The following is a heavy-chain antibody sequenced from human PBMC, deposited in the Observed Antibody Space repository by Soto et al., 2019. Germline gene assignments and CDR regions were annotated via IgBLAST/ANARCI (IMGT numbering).Heavy chain of an antibody. V-gene: IGHV3-23*01. D-gene: IGHD4-17*01. Sequence: GGFLRLSRGASGFTFSSYALGRVRQAPGKGLEWVSAISGSGGSTYYADSVKGRFTISRDNSKNTLYLQMNSLRAEDTAVYYCAKDKSYGDYEPFDYWGQGTLVTVSS. J-gene: IGHJ4*02. CDR1: GFTFSSYA. CDR3: AKDKSYGDYEPFDY. CDR2: ISGSGGST.